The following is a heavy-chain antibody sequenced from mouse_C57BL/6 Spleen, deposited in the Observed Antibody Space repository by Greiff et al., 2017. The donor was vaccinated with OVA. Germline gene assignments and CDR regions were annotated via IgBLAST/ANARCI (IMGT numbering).Heavy chain of an antibody. CDR3: ARGGYGSSPAWFAD. CDR2: IYPSDSET. J-gene: IGHJ3*01. D-gene: IGHD1-1*01. V-gene: IGHV1-61*01. CDR1: GYTFTSYW. Sequence: VQLQQPGAELVRPGSSVKLSCKASGYTFTSYWMDWVKQRPGQGLEWIGNIYPSDSETHYNQKFKDKATLTVDKSSSTAYMQLSSLTSEDSAVYYCARGGYGSSPAWFADWGQGTLVTVSA.